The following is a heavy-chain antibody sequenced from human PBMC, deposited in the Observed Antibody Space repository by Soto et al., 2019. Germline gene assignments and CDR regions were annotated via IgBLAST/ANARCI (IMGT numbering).Heavy chain of an antibody. Sequence: EVQLLESGGGLVQPGESLRLSCAASGFTFSSYAMSWVRQAAGKGLEWVSVISGSDDSTYYADSVKGRFTISRDNSKNTLYLQMNSLRAEDTAVYYCAKRSSSSTFDYSGQGTLVTVSS. J-gene: IGHJ4*02. V-gene: IGHV3-23*01. CDR2: ISGSDDST. D-gene: IGHD6-6*01. CDR1: GFTFSSYA. CDR3: AKRSSSSTFDY.